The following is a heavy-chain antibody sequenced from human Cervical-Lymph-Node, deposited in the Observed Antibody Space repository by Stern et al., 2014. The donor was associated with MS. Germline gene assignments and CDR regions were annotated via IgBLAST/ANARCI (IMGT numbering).Heavy chain of an antibody. D-gene: IGHD3-10*01. CDR3: AKGLGTDYYYGMDV. CDR2: ISWNSDRI. CDR1: GFTFDDYA. Sequence: EVQLVESGGGLVQPGRSLRLSCVVSGFTFDDYAMHWVRQGPGQGLEWVSGISWNSDRIGYADSVMGRFTISRDNAKNSLYLQMNSLRAEDTALYYCAKGLGTDYYYGMDVWGQGTTVTVSS. V-gene: IGHV3-9*01. J-gene: IGHJ6*02.